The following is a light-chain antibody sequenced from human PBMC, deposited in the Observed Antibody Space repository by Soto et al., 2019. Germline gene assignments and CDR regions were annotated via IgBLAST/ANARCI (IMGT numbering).Light chain of an antibody. Sequence: DIQLTQSPSFLSASVGDRVTITCRASQDISNYLAWYQQKPGKAPNLLIYVASTLQSGVPSRFSGSGSGTEFTLTISSLQPEDLATYYCQQLFSFPPTFGQGTRLEMK. CDR3: QQLFSFPPT. J-gene: IGKJ5*01. V-gene: IGKV1-9*01. CDR2: VAS. CDR1: QDISNY.